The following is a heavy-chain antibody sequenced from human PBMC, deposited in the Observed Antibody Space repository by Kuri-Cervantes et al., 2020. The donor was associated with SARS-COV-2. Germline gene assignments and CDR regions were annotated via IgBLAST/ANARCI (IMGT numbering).Heavy chain of an antibody. V-gene: IGHV3-33*08. CDR2: IWYDGSNK. J-gene: IGHJ6*02. Sequence: GESLKISCAASGFTFSDYYMSWIRQAPGKGLEWVAVIWYDGSNKYYADSVKGRFTISRDNSKNTLYLQMNSLRAEDTAVYYCARGGEGVSPNYDPYGMDVWGQGTTVTVSS. CDR3: ARGGEGVSPNYDPYGMDV. CDR1: GFTFSDYY. D-gene: IGHD3-3*01.